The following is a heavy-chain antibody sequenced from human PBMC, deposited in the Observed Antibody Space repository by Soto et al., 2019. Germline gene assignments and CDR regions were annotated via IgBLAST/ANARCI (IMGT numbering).Heavy chain of an antibody. CDR2: IYYSGST. Sequence: ETLSLTCPVSARSISSYYWRLIRQPPGKGLEWIGYIYYSGSTNYNPSLKSRVTISVDTSKNQFSLKLSSVTAVVTAVYYCVMFWGGYGAPDYYECWGPGTLVNVSS. CDR3: VMFWGGYGAPDYYEC. D-gene: IGHD3-3*01. V-gene: IGHV4-59*01. J-gene: IGHJ4*02. CDR1: ARSISSYY.